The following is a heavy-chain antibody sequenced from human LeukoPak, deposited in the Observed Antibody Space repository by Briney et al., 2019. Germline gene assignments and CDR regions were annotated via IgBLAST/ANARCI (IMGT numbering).Heavy chain of an antibody. Sequence: GGSLRLSCAASGFTFSSCAMSWVRQAPGKGLEWVSAISGSGGSTYYADSVKGRFTISRDNSKNTLYLQMNSLRAEGTAVYYCAKAPDSSGWYGGWFDPWGQGTLVTVSS. CDR1: GFTFSSCA. D-gene: IGHD6-19*01. CDR2: ISGSGGST. J-gene: IGHJ5*02. V-gene: IGHV3-23*01. CDR3: AKAPDSSGWYGGWFDP.